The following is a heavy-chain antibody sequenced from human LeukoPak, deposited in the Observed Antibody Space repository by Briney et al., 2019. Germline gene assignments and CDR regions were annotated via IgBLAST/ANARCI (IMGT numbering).Heavy chain of an antibody. CDR1: GGSFSSGSYY. CDR3: ARDSADYGDYFDY. J-gene: IGHJ4*02. D-gene: IGHD4-17*01. CDR2: IYYSGST. Sequence: PSETLSLTCTVSGGSFSSGSYYWSWIRQPPGKGLEWIGYIYYSGSTNYNPSLKSRVTISVDTSKNQFSLKLSSVTAADTAVYYCARDSADYGDYFDYGGQGTLVTVS. V-gene: IGHV4-61*01.